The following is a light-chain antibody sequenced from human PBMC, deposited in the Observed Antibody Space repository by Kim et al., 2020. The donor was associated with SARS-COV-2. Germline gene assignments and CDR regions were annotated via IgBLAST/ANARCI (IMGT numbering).Light chain of an antibody. V-gene: IGKV1-5*03. Sequence: DIQMTQSPSTLSASVGDRVTISCRASQDIRTWLAWYQQKPGKAPNLLIYKASSLESGVPSRFGGSGSGTEFTLTISSLQPDDFATYYGQQYHSYSPYTFEQGTKLEI. CDR2: KAS. CDR3: QQYHSYSPYT. J-gene: IGKJ2*01. CDR1: QDIRTW.